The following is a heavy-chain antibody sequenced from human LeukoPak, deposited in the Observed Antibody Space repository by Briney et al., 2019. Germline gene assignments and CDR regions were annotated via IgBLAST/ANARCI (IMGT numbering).Heavy chain of an antibody. CDR3: ARATRLRPDCSSTSCYLLGPNY. J-gene: IGHJ4*02. V-gene: IGHV1-69*06. Sequence: ASVKVSCKASGGTFSSYAISWVRQAPGQGLEWMGGIIPIFRTANYAQKFQGRVTITADKSTSTAYMELSSLRSEDTAVYYCARATRLRPDCSSTSCYLLGPNYWGQGTLVTVSS. CDR2: IIPIFRTA. D-gene: IGHD2-2*01. CDR1: GGTFSSYA.